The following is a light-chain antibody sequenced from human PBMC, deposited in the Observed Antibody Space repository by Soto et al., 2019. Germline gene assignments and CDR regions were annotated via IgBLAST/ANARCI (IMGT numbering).Light chain of an antibody. CDR2: AAS. CDR3: QQAHSFTT. Sequence: DIQMTQSPSSVSASVGDRVTITCRASQAISRWLAWYQQKPGKAPKLLIYAASSLQSGVPSRFSGSGSGTDFTLTISSLQPVDFATYYCQQAHSFTTFGPGTKVDIK. J-gene: IGKJ3*01. CDR1: QAISRW. V-gene: IGKV1-12*01.